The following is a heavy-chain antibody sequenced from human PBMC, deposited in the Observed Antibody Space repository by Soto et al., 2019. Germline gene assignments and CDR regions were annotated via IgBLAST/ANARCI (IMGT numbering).Heavy chain of an antibody. CDR3: ARRSLPSSGWNLDY. J-gene: IGHJ4*02. CDR1: GGSFSGYY. Sequence: QVQLQQWGAGLLKPSETLSLTCAVYGGSFSGYYWSWIREPPGKGLGLIGEITHSGSTNYNQSLKTRVTSTVATSKNQFCPKLNSVPAADTAVYCCARRSLPSSGWNLDYWGQGTLVTVSS. D-gene: IGHD6-19*01. V-gene: IGHV4-34*01. CDR2: ITHSGST.